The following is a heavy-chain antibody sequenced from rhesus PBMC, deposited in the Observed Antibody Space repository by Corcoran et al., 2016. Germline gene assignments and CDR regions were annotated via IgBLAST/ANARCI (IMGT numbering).Heavy chain of an antibody. J-gene: IGHJ4*01. V-gene: IGHV4-169*02. Sequence: QLQLQESGPGLVKPSETLSVTCAVSGGSISSSYWSWIRQAPGQGLEWIGYIDGSGSRTNYNPSLKRRVTLAGDTSKNQCYLKLSSVTAADTAVYYCVSSYCTGSGCYGYYFDYWGQGVLVTVSS. CDR3: VSSYCTGSGCYGYYFDY. CDR1: GGSISSSY. D-gene: IGHD2-21*01. CDR2: IDGSGSRT.